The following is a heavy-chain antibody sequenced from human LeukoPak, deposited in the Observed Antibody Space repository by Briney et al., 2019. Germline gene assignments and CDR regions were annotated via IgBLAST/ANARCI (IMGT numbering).Heavy chain of an antibody. V-gene: IGHV3-48*02. J-gene: IGHJ3*02. D-gene: IGHD6-13*01. Sequence: GGSLRLSCAASGFTFSSYSMNWVRQAPGKGLEWVSYISSSSSTIYYADSVKGRFTISRDNAKNSLYLQMNSLRDEDTAVYYCAREIAAAGTYAFDIWGQGTMVTASS. CDR1: GFTFSSYS. CDR2: ISSSSSTI. CDR3: AREIAAAGTYAFDI.